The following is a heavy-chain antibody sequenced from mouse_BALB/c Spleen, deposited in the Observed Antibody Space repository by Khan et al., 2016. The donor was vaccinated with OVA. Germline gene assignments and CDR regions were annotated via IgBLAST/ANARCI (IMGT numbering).Heavy chain of an antibody. CDR3: ARSVTITTVVATDFDY. J-gene: IGHJ2*01. D-gene: IGHD1-1*01. Sequence: EVQLQESGPGLVKPSQSLSLTCTVTGYSITSDYAWNWIRQFPGNKLEWMGYISYSGRTSYNPSLKSRISITRDTSKNQIFLQLNSVTTETTATXYCARSVTITTVVATDFDYWGQGTTLTVSS. V-gene: IGHV3-2*02. CDR2: ISYSGRT. CDR1: GYSITSDYA.